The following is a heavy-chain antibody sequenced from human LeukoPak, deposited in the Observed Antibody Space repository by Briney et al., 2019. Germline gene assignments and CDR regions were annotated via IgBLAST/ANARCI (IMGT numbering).Heavy chain of an antibody. CDR3: ARGGAHYYYGMDV. J-gene: IGHJ6*02. Sequence: SETLSLTCTVSGGSISSYYWNWIRHPPGKGLEWIGCIYYSGSTNYNPSLKSRVTISVDTSKNQFSLKLNSVTAAGTAVYYCARGGAHYYYGMDVWGQGTTVTVSS. CDR1: GGSISSYY. CDR2: IYYSGST. V-gene: IGHV4-59*01.